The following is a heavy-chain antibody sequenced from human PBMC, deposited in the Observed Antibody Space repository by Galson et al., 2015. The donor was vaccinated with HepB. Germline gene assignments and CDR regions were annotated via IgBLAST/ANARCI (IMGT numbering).Heavy chain of an antibody. Sequence: SLRLSCAASGFTFSSYSMNWVRQAPGKGLEWVSSISSSSSYIYYADSVKGRFTISRDNAKNSLYLQMNSLRAEDTAVYYCARVEEVAGQTYYYYYGMDVWGQGTTVTVSS. V-gene: IGHV3-21*01. CDR2: ISSSSSYI. J-gene: IGHJ6*02. CDR3: ARVEEVAGQTYYYYYGMDV. D-gene: IGHD6-19*01. CDR1: GFTFSSYS.